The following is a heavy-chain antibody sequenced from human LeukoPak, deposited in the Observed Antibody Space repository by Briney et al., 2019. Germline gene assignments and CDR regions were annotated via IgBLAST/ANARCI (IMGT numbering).Heavy chain of an antibody. CDR2: INPNSGGT. J-gene: IGHJ4*02. Sequence: ASVKVSCKASGYTFTGCYMHWVRQAPGQGLEWMGWINPNSGGTNYAQKFQGRVTMTRDTSISTAYMELSRLRSDDTAVYYCARVARRTNVGARPFDKYYFDYWGQGTLVTVSS. V-gene: IGHV1-2*02. CDR3: ARVARRTNVGARPFDKYYFDY. CDR1: GYTFTGCY. D-gene: IGHD1-26*01.